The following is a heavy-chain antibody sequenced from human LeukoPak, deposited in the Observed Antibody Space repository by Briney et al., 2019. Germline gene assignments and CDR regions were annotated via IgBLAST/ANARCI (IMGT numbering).Heavy chain of an antibody. V-gene: IGHV3-74*01. CDR3: ARGATYAYYQDY. J-gene: IGHJ4*02. CDR1: GSTFSSHW. D-gene: IGHD1-26*01. Sequence: GGSLRLSCADSGSTFSSHWMHWVRQAPGKGLVWVSRIKYDASSTSYADSVKGRFTIYRDTAKNSMYLQMNSLRAEDTAVYYCARGATYAYYQDYWGQGTLVTVSS. CDR2: IKYDASST.